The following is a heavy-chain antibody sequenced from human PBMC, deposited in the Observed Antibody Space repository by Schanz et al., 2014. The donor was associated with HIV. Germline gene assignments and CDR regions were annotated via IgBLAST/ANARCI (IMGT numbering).Heavy chain of an antibody. CDR2: INPNSGST. D-gene: IGHD2-21*02. CDR3: ARTYTGDWSTGAD. Sequence: QVHLVQSGAEVKKSGASVKVSCKASGYSFSSYGLSWVRQAPGQGLEWMGWINPNSGSTIYAQKFQGRVTITADKSTSTVYMDLSSLRSEDTAVYYCARTYTGDWSTGADWGQGTLVTVSS. V-gene: IGHV1-18*01. CDR1: GYSFSSYG. J-gene: IGHJ4*02.